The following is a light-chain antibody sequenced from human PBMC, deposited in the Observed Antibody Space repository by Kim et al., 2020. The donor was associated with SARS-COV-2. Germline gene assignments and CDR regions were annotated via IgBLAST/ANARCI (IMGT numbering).Light chain of an antibody. CDR1: HNHIGAYDY. Sequence: GQSVTMSRTGTHNHIGAYDYVSWYQQRPGKAPKLIIFDVTERPSGVPDRFSGSKSGNTASLTISGLQAEDEADYYCSSYAGRYTLVFGGGTQLTVL. CDR2: DVT. CDR3: SSYAGRYTLV. V-gene: IGLV2-11*01. J-gene: IGLJ3*02.